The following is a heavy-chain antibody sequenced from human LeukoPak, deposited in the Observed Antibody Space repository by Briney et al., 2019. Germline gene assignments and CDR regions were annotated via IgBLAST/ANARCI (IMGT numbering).Heavy chain of an antibody. Sequence: GGSLRLSCFGTGFTFRLQDMNWVRQAPGEGLEWVATVGGTGADKWYADAVKGRFNIYRDNTRNTMYLRMRSLRADDTAVYYCTTNAALDSWGAGTLVTAST. J-gene: IGHJ4*02. CDR2: VGGTGADK. CDR1: GFTFRLQD. V-gene: IGHV3-23*01. D-gene: IGHD2-15*01. CDR3: TTNAALDS.